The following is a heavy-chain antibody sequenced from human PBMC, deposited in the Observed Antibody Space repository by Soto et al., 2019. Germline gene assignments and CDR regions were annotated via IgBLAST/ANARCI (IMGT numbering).Heavy chain of an antibody. Sequence: QVQLVESGGGVFQPGRSLRLSCAASRFTFSTYGMHWVRQAPGKGLEWVAAMSYDGTKQYYVDSVKGRFTISRDNSRNTLFLQLNSLRDEDTAVYYCAKEYGSTWIDHWGQGTPVTVSS. D-gene: IGHD6-13*01. CDR2: MSYDGTKQ. CDR1: RFTFSTYG. J-gene: IGHJ4*02. V-gene: IGHV3-30*18. CDR3: AKEYGSTWIDH.